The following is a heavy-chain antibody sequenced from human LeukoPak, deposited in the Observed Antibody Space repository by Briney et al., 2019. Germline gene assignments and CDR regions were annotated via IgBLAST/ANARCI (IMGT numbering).Heavy chain of an antibody. CDR3: ATVLLWFGELSGFDY. J-gene: IGHJ4*02. D-gene: IGHD3-10*01. CDR1: GYSFTSYW. V-gene: IGHV5-51*01. CDR2: IYPGDSDT. Sequence: GESLKISCKGSGYSFTSYWIGWVRQMPGKGLEWMGIIYPGDSDTRYSPSFQGQVTISADKSISTAYLQWSSLKASDTAVYYCATVLLWFGELSGFDYWGQGALVTVSS.